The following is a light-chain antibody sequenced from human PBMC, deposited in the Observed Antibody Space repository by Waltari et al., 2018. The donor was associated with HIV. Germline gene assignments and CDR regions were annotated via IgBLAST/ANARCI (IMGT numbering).Light chain of an antibody. CDR3: QAFKTAPFT. J-gene: IGKJ4*01. CDR2: PAS. V-gene: IGKV1-27*01. CDR1: QVLGDN. Sequence: DIQMTQSPLSLSASVGDRVTITCWASQVLGDNLAWFQQTPGKGPKLLIYPASKLRSGVPSRFIGSGSGTDFTLTINRLRPEDFASYFCQAFKTAPFTFGGGTKVEIK.